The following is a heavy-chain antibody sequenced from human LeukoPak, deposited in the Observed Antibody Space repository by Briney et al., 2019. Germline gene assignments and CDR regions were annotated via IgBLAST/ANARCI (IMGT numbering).Heavy chain of an antibody. D-gene: IGHD6-13*01. J-gene: IGHJ4*02. V-gene: IGHV3-21*03. CDR1: GFTFSSYG. CDR2: ISSSSSYI. CDR3: KGDHSSSWWRRY. Sequence: GGSLRLSCAASGFTFSSYGMPWVRQAPGKGLEWVSSISSSSSYIYYADSVKGRFTISRDNAKNSLYLQMNSLKTEDTAVYYCKGDHSSSWWRRYWGQGTLDTVSS.